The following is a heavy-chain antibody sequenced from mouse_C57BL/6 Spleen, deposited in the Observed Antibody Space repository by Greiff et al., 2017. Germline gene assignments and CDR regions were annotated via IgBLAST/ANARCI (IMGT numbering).Heavy chain of an antibody. J-gene: IGHJ2*01. D-gene: IGHD2-5*01. Sequence: EVKVEESGPGLVKPSQSLSLTCSVTGYSITSGYYWNWIRQFPGNKLEWMGYISYDGSNNYNPSLKNRISITRDTSKNQFFLKLNSVTTEDTATYYCARDHYSNYLYLDYWGQGTTLTVSS. CDR1: GYSITSGYY. V-gene: IGHV3-6*01. CDR3: ARDHYSNYLYLDY. CDR2: ISYDGSN.